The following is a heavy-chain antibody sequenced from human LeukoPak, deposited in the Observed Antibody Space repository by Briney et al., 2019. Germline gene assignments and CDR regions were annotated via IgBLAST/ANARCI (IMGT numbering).Heavy chain of an antibody. CDR3: ARGQWLAKTEYYFDY. V-gene: IGHV4-59*01. Sequence: MSSETLSHTCTVSGGSISSYYWSWIRQPPGKGLEWIGYIYYSGSTNYNPSLKSRVTISVDTSKNQFSLKLSSVTAADTAVYYCARGQWLAKTEYYFDYWGQGTLVTVSS. CDR2: IYYSGST. J-gene: IGHJ4*02. D-gene: IGHD6-19*01. CDR1: GGSISSYY.